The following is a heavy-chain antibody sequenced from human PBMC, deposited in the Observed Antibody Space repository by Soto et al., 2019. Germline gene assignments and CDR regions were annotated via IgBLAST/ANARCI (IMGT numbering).Heavy chain of an antibody. D-gene: IGHD2-15*01. Sequence: QVQLVESGGGLVPPGGSLRLSCAGSGFTFGDSYMSWIRQAPGKGLEWLSYISPGRRYPAYADSVKGRFTISRDNAKTSMYLQMMSLTAEDTAIYYYVRGGGGGLFDPWGQGTMVTVSS. CDR2: ISPGRRYP. CDR1: GFTFGDSY. CDR3: VRGGGGGLFDP. V-gene: IGHV3-11*06. J-gene: IGHJ5*02.